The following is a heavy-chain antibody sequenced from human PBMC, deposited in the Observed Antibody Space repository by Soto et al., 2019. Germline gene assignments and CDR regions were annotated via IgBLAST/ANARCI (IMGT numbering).Heavy chain of an antibody. D-gene: IGHD6-13*01. CDR1: GYTFTSYD. V-gene: IGHV1-8*01. CDR2: MNPNSGNT. CDR3: ARAGMPAAGTRGLVWFDP. J-gene: IGHJ5*02. Sequence: ASVKVSCKASGYTFTSYDINWVRQATGQGLEWMGWMNPNSGNTGYAQKFQGRLTMSWTTSISTAYMELSSLKSDDTAVYYCARAGMPAAGTRGLVWFDPWSQGTLVTVSS.